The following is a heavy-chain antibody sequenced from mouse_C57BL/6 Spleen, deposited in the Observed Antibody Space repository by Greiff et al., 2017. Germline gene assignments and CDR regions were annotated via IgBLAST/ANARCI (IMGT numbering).Heavy chain of an antibody. D-gene: IGHD1-1*01. CDR3: AREGGYGSGFDY. CDR1: GFTFSDYY. Sequence: LQQSEGGLVQPGSSMKLSCTASGFTFSDYYMAWVRQVPEKGLEWVANINYDGSSTYYLDSLKSRFIISRDNAKNILYLQMSSLKSEDTATYYCAREGGYGSGFDYWGQGTTLTVSS. V-gene: IGHV5-16*01. J-gene: IGHJ2*01. CDR2: INYDGSST.